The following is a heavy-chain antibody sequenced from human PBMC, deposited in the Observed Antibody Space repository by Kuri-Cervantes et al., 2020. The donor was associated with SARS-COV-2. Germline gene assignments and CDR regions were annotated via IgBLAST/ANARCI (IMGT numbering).Heavy chain of an antibody. V-gene: IGHV1-2*06. CDR3: ARDHPELNYPYDSIGYYLDY. CDR1: GCTFTGYY. Sequence: ASVKVTCKASGCTFTGYYMHWVRQAPGQGLEWMGRINPNSGGTNYAQKFQGRVTMTRDTTISTAYMELSRLTSDDTAVYYCARDHPELNYPYDSIGYYLDYWGQGTLVTVSS. J-gene: IGHJ4*02. D-gene: IGHD3-22*01. CDR2: INPNSGGT.